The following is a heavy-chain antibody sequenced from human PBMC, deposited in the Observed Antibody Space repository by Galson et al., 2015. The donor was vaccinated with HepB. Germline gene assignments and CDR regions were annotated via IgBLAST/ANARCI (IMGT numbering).Heavy chain of an antibody. V-gene: IGHV1-2*06. CDR3: AREGSSNDFDN. CDR1: GYTFTGNY. J-gene: IGHJ4*02. D-gene: IGHD2-2*01. CDR2: INPNSGGT. Sequence: SVKVSCKASGYTFTGNYMHWVRQVPGQGLEWMGRINPNSGGTNYAQKFQGRVTMTRDTSISTAYMELSKLKSDDTALYFCAREGSSNDFDNWGRGTLVTVSS.